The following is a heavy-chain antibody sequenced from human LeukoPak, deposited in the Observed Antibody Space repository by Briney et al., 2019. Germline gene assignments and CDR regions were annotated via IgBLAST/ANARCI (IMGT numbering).Heavy chain of an antibody. CDR2: IYYSGST. D-gene: IGHD3-22*01. CDR1: GVSISSSNSY. J-gene: IGHJ4*02. Sequence: PSETLSLTCTVSGVSISSSNSYWGWIRQPPGKGLEWIGSIYYSGSTYYNPSLKSRVTISVDTSKNQFSLKLSSVTAADTAVYYCARLYDSSGYYYSFDYWGQGTLVTVSS. CDR3: ARLYDSSGYYYSFDY. V-gene: IGHV4-39*01.